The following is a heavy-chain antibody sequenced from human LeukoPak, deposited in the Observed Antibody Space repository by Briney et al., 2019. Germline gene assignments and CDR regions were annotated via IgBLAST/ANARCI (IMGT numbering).Heavy chain of an antibody. CDR3: VKDFGGNSDY. Sequence: EGSLRLSCTASGFIFKNFNMNWVRQAPGKGLVWVSRINEDGRVTSYAGSVRGRFTISRDSVENTLHLQMNSLRAEDTAVYYCVKDFGGNSDYWGQGTLVTVSS. D-gene: IGHD4-23*01. V-gene: IGHV3-74*01. J-gene: IGHJ4*02. CDR2: INEDGRVT. CDR1: GFIFKNFN.